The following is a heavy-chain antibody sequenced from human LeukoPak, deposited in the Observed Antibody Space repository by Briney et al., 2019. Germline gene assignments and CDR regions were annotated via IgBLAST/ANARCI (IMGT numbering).Heavy chain of an antibody. CDR3: AKNPYEYYFDY. CDR1: GYTFTGYY. D-gene: IGHD5-12*01. V-gene: IGHV1-2*02. Sequence: ASVKVSCKASGYTFTGYYMHWVRQAPGQGLEWMGWINPNSGDTNYAQKFQGRVAMTRDTSIRTAYLELSGLRSDDTAVYYCAKNPYEYYFDYWGQGTLVTVSS. J-gene: IGHJ4*02. CDR2: INPNSGDT.